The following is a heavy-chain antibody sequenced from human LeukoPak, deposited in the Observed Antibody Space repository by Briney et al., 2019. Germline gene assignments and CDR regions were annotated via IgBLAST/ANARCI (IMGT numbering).Heavy chain of an antibody. V-gene: IGHV1-24*01. CDR1: GYTLTELS. D-gene: IGHD3-9*01. Sequence: GASVKVSCKVSGYTLTELSMHWVRQAPGKGLEWMGGFDPEDGETIYAQKFQGRVTMTEDTSTDTAYMELSSLRSEDTAVYYCATSSPYYDILTGRALYYYYGMDVWGQGTTVTVSS. J-gene: IGHJ6*02. CDR3: ATSSPYYDILTGRALYYYYGMDV. CDR2: FDPEDGET.